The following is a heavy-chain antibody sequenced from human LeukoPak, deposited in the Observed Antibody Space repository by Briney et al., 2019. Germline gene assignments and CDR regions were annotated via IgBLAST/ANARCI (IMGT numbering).Heavy chain of an antibody. Sequence: PGGSLRLSCAASGFTFSSYAMSWVRQAPGKGLEWVSAISGSGGSTYYADSVKGRFTISRDNSKNTLYLQMNSLRADDTALYYCARVDSGWYYFDYWGQGTLVTVSS. D-gene: IGHD6-19*01. J-gene: IGHJ4*02. V-gene: IGHV3-23*01. CDR2: ISGSGGST. CDR1: GFTFSSYA. CDR3: ARVDSGWYYFDY.